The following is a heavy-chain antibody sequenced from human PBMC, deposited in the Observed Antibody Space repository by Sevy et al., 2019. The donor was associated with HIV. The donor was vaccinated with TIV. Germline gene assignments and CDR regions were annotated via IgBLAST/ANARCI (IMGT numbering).Heavy chain of an antibody. V-gene: IGHV4-59*08. D-gene: IGHD1-26*01. J-gene: IGHJ4*02. CDR2: IYYNGHI. Sequence: SETLSLTCTVSGGSITSLYWSWIRKPPGKGLEWIANIYYNGHINYNPSLKSRVTLSLDTSKNQFSLRLSSVTAADTAMYYCAGENAWGRGYSWGQGTLVTVSS. CDR3: AGENAWGRGYS. CDR1: GGSITSLY.